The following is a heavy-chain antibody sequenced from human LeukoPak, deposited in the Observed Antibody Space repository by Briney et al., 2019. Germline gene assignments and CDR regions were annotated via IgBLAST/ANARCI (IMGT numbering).Heavy chain of an antibody. D-gene: IGHD2-2*01. Sequence: GASVKVSCKASGYIFNRYGIIWVRQAPGQGLEWMGWISTDSGNTNYAQKLQGRLTMTTETSTSTAYMELRSLRSDGTAVYYCARDEIYCSRTTCHDASDIWGQGTMVTVSS. CDR1: GYIFNRYG. V-gene: IGHV1-18*01. J-gene: IGHJ3*02. CDR3: ARDEIYCSRTTCHDASDI. CDR2: ISTDSGNT.